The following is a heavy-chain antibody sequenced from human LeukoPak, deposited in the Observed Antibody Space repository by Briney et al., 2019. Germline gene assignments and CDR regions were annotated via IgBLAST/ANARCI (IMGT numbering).Heavy chain of an antibody. CDR2: ISSSGSYI. J-gene: IGHJ3*02. V-gene: IGHV3-21*01. Sequence: GGSLRLSCAASGFTFTRYSMNWVRQAPGKGLEWVSSISSSGSYIYYADSVKGRFTISRDNAKNSLYLQMNSLRAEDTAVYYCARDQTYDSSGYRVPRDAFDIWGQGTMVTVSS. CDR3: ARDQTYDSSGYRVPRDAFDI. D-gene: IGHD3-22*01. CDR1: GFTFTRYS.